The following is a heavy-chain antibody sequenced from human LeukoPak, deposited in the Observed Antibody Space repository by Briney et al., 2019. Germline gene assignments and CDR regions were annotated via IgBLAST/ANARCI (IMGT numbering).Heavy chain of an antibody. CDR3: ASSGGIVAMVGGYYYGMDV. CDR1: DYTFPIYG. Sequence: ASVKVSCKASDYTFPIYGITWVRQAPGQGLEWMGWISAHNGDTNYAQNLQGRVTMTTDTSTRTAYMELRSLTSDDTAVYYCASSGGIVAMVGGYYYGMDVWGQGTTVTVSS. CDR2: ISAHNGDT. J-gene: IGHJ6*02. V-gene: IGHV1-18*01. D-gene: IGHD5-12*01.